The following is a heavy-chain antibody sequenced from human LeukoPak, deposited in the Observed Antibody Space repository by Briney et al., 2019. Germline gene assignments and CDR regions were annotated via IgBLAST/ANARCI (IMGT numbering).Heavy chain of an antibody. CDR1: GYTFTGYY. V-gene: IGHV1-2*02. Sequence: ASVKVSCKASGYTFTGYYMHWVRQAPGQGLEWMGWINPNNGGTDYAQKFQGRVTMARDTSISTAYMELSSLTSDDTAVYYCSRGRADGYSGYDFGDYWGQGTLVTVSS. D-gene: IGHD5-12*01. CDR3: SRGRADGYSGYDFGDY. CDR2: INPNNGGT. J-gene: IGHJ4*02.